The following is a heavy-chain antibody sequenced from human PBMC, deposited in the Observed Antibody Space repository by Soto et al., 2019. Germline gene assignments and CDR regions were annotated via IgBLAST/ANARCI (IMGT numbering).Heavy chain of an antibody. CDR1: GYTFTSYG. CDR2: ISTYNGDT. J-gene: IGHJ4*02. D-gene: IGHD4-4*01. Sequence: QVQLVQSGAEVKKPGASVKVSCKASGYTFTSYGISWVRQAPGQGLEWMGWISTYNGDTKYAQRLQGRVTMTTDTSTSTAYMELTNLRSDAPAVYYGARGGCNSLSYLEYWGQATLVTVTS. V-gene: IGHV1-18*01. CDR3: ARGGCNSLSYLEY.